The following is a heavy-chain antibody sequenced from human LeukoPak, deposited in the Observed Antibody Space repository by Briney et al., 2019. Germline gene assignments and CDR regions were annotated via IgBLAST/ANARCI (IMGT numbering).Heavy chain of an antibody. CDR3: ARGPHYSYGYDY. Sequence: PGGSLRLSCAASGFTFSSYAMSWVRQAPGKGLEWASAISGSGGSTYYADSAKGRFTISRDNSKNTLYLQMNSLRAEDTAVYYCARGPHYSYGYDYWGQGTLVTVSS. J-gene: IGHJ4*02. V-gene: IGHV3-23*01. CDR2: ISGSGGST. CDR1: GFTFSSYA. D-gene: IGHD5-18*01.